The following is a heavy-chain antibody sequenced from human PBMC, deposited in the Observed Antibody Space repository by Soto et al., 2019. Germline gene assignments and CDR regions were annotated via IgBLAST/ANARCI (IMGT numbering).Heavy chain of an antibody. CDR2: INPKSGGT. V-gene: IGHV1-2*04. CDR1: GYSFTDYH. J-gene: IGHJ6*02. CDR3: ARGDSTDCSNGVCSFFYNHDMDV. Sequence: ASVKVSCKASGYSFTDYHIHWVRRAPGQGLEWLGRINPKSGGTSTAQKFQGWVTMTTDTSISTASMELTRLTSDGTAIYYCARGDSTDCSNGVCSFFYNHDMDVWGQGTTVTVSS. D-gene: IGHD2-8*01.